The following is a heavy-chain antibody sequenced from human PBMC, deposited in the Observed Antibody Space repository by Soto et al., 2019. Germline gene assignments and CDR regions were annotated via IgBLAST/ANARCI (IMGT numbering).Heavy chain of an antibody. D-gene: IGHD6-13*01. J-gene: IGHJ4*02. Sequence: QLQLQESGSGLVKPSQTLSLTCAVSGGSISSGGYSWSWIRQPPGKGLEWIGYIYHSGSTYYNPSLKSRATISVDRSNNQFSLKLSSVTAADTAVYYCARRGAGAAAVDYWGQGTLVTVSS. CDR2: IYHSGST. CDR3: ARRGAGAAAVDY. CDR1: GGSISSGGYS. V-gene: IGHV4-30-2*01.